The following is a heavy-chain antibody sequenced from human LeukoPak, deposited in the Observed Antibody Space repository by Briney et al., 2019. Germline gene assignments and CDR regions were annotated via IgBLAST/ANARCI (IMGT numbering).Heavy chain of an antibody. CDR2: IWYDGSNK. J-gene: IGHJ4*02. Sequence: PGGSLRLSCAASGFTFSSYGMHWVRQAPGKGLEWVAVIWYDGSNKYYADSVKGRFTISRDNSKNTLYLQMNSLRAEDTAVYYCASSEGDYGGNPFDYWGQGTLVTVS. CDR3: ASSEGDYGGNPFDY. D-gene: IGHD4-23*01. CDR1: GFTFSSYG. V-gene: IGHV3-33*01.